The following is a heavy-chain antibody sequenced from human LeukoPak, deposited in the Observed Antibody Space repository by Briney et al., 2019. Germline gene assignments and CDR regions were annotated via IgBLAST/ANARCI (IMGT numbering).Heavy chain of an antibody. CDR2: IYYSGST. CDR3: ARSYCTSSSCPIGSF. J-gene: IGHJ4*02. D-gene: IGHD2-2*01. Sequence: PSQTLSLTCTVSGASISRGGYYWSWIRQHPGNGLEWIGYIYYSGSTYYNPSLKSRVLMSVDTSKNQFSLKLSSVTAADTAVYYCARSYCTSSSCPIGSFWGQGALVTVSS. V-gene: IGHV4-31*03. CDR1: GASISRGGYY.